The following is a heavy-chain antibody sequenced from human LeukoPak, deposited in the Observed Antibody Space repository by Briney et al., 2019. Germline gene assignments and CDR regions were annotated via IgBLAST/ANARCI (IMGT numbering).Heavy chain of an antibody. V-gene: IGHV4-39*01. Sequence: PSETLSLTCTVSGGSISSSGYYWGWIRQPPGKGLEWIGSVDYTGITSHSPSLKSRVTISVDTSKNQFSLKVSSVSAADTGVYYCGIHQYSSYYSHMDVWGRGTTFTAS. D-gene: IGHD5-18*01. CDR1: GGSISSSGYY. CDR3: GIHQYSSYYSHMDV. J-gene: IGHJ6*02. CDR2: VDYTGIT.